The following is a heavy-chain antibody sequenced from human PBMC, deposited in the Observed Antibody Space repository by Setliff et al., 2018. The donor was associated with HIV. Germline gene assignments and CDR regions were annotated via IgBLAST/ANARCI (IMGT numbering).Heavy chain of an antibody. CDR1: GFTFGRHW. J-gene: IGHJ4*02. CDR3: ARCQVIPTAVAFY. V-gene: IGHV3-7*03. D-gene: IGHD6-19*01. Sequence: GGSLRLSCAASGFTFGRHWMSWVRQAPGKGLEWVANIKQDESERFYVDPVRGRFTISRDNAKNSLYLQMSSLRVEDTAVYYCARCQVIPTAVAFYWGQGILVTVSS. CDR2: IKQDESER.